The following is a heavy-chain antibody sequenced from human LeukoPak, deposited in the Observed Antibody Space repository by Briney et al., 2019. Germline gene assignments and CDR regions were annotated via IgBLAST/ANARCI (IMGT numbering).Heavy chain of an antibody. CDR3: ARGPPRHYYYYYYMDV. CDR1: GGSFSGYY. J-gene: IGHJ6*03. Sequence: PLQTLSLTCAVYGGSFSGYYWSWIRQPPGKGLEWIGEINHSGSTNYNPSLKRRVTISVDTSKNQFSLKLSSVTAADTAVYYCARGPPRHYYYYYYMDVWGKGTTVTVSS. V-gene: IGHV4-34*01. CDR2: INHSGST.